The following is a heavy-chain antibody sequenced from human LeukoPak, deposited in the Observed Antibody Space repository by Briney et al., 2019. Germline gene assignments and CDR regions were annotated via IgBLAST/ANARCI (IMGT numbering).Heavy chain of an antibody. CDR3: ARDRGETELDY. CDR1: GFTFSSYW. V-gene: IGHV3-74*01. J-gene: IGHJ4*02. Sequence: GGSLRLSCAASGFTFSSYWMHWVRHAPGKGLVWVSRINSDGSSTSYADSVKGRFTISRDNAKNTLYLQMNSLRAEDPAVYYCARDRGETELDYWGQGPLVTVSS. D-gene: IGHD2-21*02. CDR2: INSDGSST.